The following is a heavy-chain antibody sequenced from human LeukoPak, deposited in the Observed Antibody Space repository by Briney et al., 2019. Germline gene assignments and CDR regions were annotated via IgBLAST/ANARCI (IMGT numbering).Heavy chain of an antibody. CDR3: AKEYVEYSSGWYYFDY. Sequence: GGSLRLSCAASRFTFDDYAMHWVRQAPGKGLEWVSGISWNSGSIGYADSVKGRFTISRDNAKNSLYLQMNSLRAEDTALYYCAKEYVEYSSGWYYFDYWGQGTLVTVSS. CDR2: ISWNSGSI. D-gene: IGHD6-19*01. V-gene: IGHV3-9*01. CDR1: RFTFDDYA. J-gene: IGHJ4*02.